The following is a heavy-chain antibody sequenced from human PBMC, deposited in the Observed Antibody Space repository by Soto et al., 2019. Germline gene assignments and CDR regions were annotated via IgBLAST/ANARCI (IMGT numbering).Heavy chain of an antibody. CDR2: ISYDGTNE. D-gene: IGHD2-8*01. CDR1: GFTFSTSA. J-gene: IGHJ4*02. CDR3: VASVFSFDY. V-gene: IGHV3-30*01. Sequence: HVQLVESGGGVVQLGRSLRLSYAASGFTFSTSAMHWVRQAPGKGLEWVAVISYDGTNEHYEDSVKGRFTVSRDNSRNILSLQMNSLRPEDTAMYYCVASVFSFDYWGQGSLVTVSS.